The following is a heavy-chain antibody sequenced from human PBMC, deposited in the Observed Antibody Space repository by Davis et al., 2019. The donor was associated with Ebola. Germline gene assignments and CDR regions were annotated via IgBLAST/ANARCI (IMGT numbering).Heavy chain of an antibody. CDR1: GFTFSSYG. CDR3: AMYYYGSGSQNH. CDR2: ISYDGSNK. J-gene: IGHJ5*02. D-gene: IGHD3-10*01. Sequence: GGSLRLSCAASGFTFSSYGMHWVRQAPGKGLEWVAVISYDGSNKYYADSVKGRFTISRDNSKNTLYLQMNSLRAEDTAVYYCAMYYYGSGSQNHWGQGTLVTVSS. V-gene: IGHV3-30*03.